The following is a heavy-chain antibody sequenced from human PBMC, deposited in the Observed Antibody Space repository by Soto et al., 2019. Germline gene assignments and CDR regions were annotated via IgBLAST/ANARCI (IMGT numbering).Heavy chain of an antibody. V-gene: IGHV1-46*03. CDR3: VRDLYSSSWYVRALDI. CDR2: INPSVGTT. Sequence: ASVKVSCKASGYTFTSYYMHWVRQAPGQGLEWMGIINPSVGTTNYAQKIQDRVTMTRDASTNTVYMELSSLKSEDTAVYYCVRDLYSSSWYVRALDIWGQGTMVTVSS. D-gene: IGHD6-13*01. J-gene: IGHJ3*02. CDR1: GYTFTSYY.